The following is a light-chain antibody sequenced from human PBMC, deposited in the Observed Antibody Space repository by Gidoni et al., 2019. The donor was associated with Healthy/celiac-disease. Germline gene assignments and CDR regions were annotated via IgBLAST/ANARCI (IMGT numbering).Light chain of an antibody. CDR3: QQLNSYPPGT. J-gene: IGKJ2*01. CDR2: AAS. Sequence: DIQLTQSPSFLSASVGDRVTITCRASQGSSSYLAWYQQKPGKAPKLLIYAASTLQSGVPSRFSGSGSGTEFTLTISSLQPEDFATYYCQQLNSYPPGTFGQGTKLEIK. CDR1: QGSSSY. V-gene: IGKV1-9*01.